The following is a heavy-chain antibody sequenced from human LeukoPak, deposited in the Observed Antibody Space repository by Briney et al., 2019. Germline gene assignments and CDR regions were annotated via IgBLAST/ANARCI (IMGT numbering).Heavy chain of an antibody. CDR3: ARDILTGYSYYYYYYMDV. CDR2: ISAYNGNT. Sequence: ASVKVSCKASGYTFTSYGVSWVRQAPGQGLEWMGWISAYNGNTNYAQKLQGRVTMTTDTSTSTAYMELRSLRSDDTAVYYCARDILTGYSYYYYYYMDVWGKGTTVTVSS. J-gene: IGHJ6*03. CDR1: GYTFTSYG. D-gene: IGHD3-9*01. V-gene: IGHV1-18*01.